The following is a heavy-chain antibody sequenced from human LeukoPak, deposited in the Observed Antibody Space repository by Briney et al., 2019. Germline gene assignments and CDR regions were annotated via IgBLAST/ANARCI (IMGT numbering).Heavy chain of an antibody. Sequence: ASVKVSCKASGYTFTSYGISWVRHAPGQGLEWMGWISAYNGDTNYAQKLQGRVTMTTDASTSTAYMELRSLRSDDTAVYYCARTDYGHPLGGYWGQGTLVTVSS. J-gene: IGHJ4*02. D-gene: IGHD4-17*01. CDR3: ARTDYGHPLGGY. V-gene: IGHV1-18*01. CDR2: ISAYNGDT. CDR1: GYTFTSYG.